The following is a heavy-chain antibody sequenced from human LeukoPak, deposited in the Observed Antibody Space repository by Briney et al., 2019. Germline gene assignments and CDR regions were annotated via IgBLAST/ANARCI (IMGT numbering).Heavy chain of an antibody. V-gene: IGHV3-74*01. CDR2: INSDGSST. CDR3: ARVGYSGYDLEY. D-gene: IGHD5-12*01. Sequence: GRSLRLSCAASGFTFSSYGMHWVRQAPGKGLVWVSRINSDGSSTSYADSVKGRFTISRDNAKNTLYLQMNSLRAEDTAVYYCARVGYSGYDLEYWGQGTLVTVSS. J-gene: IGHJ4*02. CDR1: GFTFSSYG.